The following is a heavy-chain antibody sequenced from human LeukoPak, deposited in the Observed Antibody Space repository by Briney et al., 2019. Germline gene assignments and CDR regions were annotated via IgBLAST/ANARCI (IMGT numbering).Heavy chain of an antibody. CDR3: ARGDRIVGATMPYYFDY. CDR1: GGSISSYY. Sequence: PSETLSLTCTVSGGSISSYYWSWIRQPPGKGLEWIGYIYYSGSTNYNPSLKSRVTISVDTSKNQFSLKLSSVTAADTAVYYCARGDRIVGATMPYYFDYWGQGTLVTVSS. CDR2: IYYSGST. J-gene: IGHJ4*02. D-gene: IGHD1-26*01. V-gene: IGHV4-59*12.